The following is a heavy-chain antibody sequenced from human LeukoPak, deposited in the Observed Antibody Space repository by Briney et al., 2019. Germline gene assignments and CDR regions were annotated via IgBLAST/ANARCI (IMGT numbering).Heavy chain of an antibody. Sequence: SETLSLTCIVSGGSINGYYWSWIRQPPGKGLEWIGSIYYSGSTYYNPSLKSRVTISVDTSKNQFSLKLSSVTAADTAVYYCARHNPDSSGYYYFAFGLDAFDIWGQGTMVTVSS. CDR3: ARHNPDSSGYYYFAFGLDAFDI. CDR1: GGSINGYY. CDR2: IYYSGST. V-gene: IGHV4-39*01. J-gene: IGHJ3*02. D-gene: IGHD3-22*01.